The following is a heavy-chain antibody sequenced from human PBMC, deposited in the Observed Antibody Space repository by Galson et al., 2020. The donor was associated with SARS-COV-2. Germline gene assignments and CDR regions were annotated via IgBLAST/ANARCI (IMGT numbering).Heavy chain of an antibody. CDR2: VSPRDSES. J-gene: IGHJ4*02. D-gene: IGHD3-3*01. Sequence: GESLKISCQASGYTFDSYYIAWVRQMPGKGLEWMGTVSPRDSESRYGPSFQGHVSISVDKSINTAYLHWSSLKASDTALYFCARLHGGEQRPSGAFHDFDHADDQAPQGHYFDHWGQGTLVSVS. V-gene: IGHV5-51*01. CDR1: GYTFDSYY. CDR3: ARLHGGEQRPSGAFHDFDHADDQAPQGHYFDH.